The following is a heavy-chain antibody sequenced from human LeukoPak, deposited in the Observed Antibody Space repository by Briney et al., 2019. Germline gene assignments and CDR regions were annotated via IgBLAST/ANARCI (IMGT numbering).Heavy chain of an antibody. CDR3: ARDMREYSSNWFDP. CDR1: GYTFTSYD. CDR2: MNPNSGNT. J-gene: IGHJ5*02. Sequence: ASVKVSCKASGYTFTSYDINWVRQATGQGLEWMGWMNPNSGNTGYAQKFQGRVTMTRNTSISTAYMELSSLRSEDRAVYYCARDMREYSSNWFDPWGQGTLVTVSS. D-gene: IGHD6-6*01. V-gene: IGHV1-8*01.